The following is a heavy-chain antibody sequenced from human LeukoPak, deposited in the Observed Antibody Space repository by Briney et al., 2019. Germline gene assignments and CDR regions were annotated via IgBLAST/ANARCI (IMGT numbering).Heavy chain of an antibody. CDR2: ISYDGSNK. D-gene: IGHD4-17*01. V-gene: IGHV3-30*18. Sequence: GRSLRLSCAASGFTFSSYGMHWVRQAPGKGLEWVAVISYDGSNKYYADSVKGRFTISRDNSKNTLYLQMNSLRAEDTAVYYCAKGVTTGYWGQGTLVTVSP. CDR3: AKGVTTGY. J-gene: IGHJ4*02. CDR1: GFTFSSYG.